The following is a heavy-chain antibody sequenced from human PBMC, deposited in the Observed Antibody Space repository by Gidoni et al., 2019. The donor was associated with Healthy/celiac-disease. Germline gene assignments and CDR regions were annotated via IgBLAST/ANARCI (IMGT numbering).Heavy chain of an antibody. D-gene: IGHD1-26*01. CDR2: IIPIFGTA. V-gene: IGHV1-69*01. CDR1: GGNVSSYA. CDR3: VRDRDQPGSPGGTVFDY. J-gene: IGHJ4*02. Sequence: QVQLVQSGAEVKKPGSSVKVPCKASGGNVSSYAISLVRQAHGQGLEWVVGIIPIFGTANYAQKLQGIVTITADDSTSTAYMELSSLRSEDPAVYYCVRDRDQPGSPGGTVFDYWGQGTLVTVSS.